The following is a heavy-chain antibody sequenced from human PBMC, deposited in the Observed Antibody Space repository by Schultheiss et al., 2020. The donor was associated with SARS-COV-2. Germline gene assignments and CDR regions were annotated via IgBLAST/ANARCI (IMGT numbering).Heavy chain of an antibody. CDR3: AREGNGGVIAEGLFDY. CDR1: GFTFSSYA. D-gene: IGHD3-16*02. CDR2: ISYDGSNK. J-gene: IGHJ4*02. Sequence: GESLKISCAASGFTFSSYAMHWVRQAPGKGLEWVAVISYDGSNKYYADSVKGRFTISRDNSKNTLYLQMNSLRAEDTAVYYCAREGNGGVIAEGLFDYWGQGTLVTVSS. V-gene: IGHV3-30-3*01.